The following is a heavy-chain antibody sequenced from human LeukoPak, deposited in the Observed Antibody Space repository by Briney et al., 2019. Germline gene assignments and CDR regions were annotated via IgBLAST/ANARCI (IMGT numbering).Heavy chain of an antibody. CDR3: ARERYSSSWYVDY. D-gene: IGHD6-13*01. CDR2: IYYSGST. V-gene: IGHV4-59*02. CDR1: GGSVSGYY. Sequence: SETLSLTCTVSGGSVSGYYWNWIRQSLGKGLEWIGYIYYSGSTNYNPSLKSRVTISLDTSNNQFSLKMSSVTAADTAVYYCARERYSSSWYVDYWGQGTPVTVSS. J-gene: IGHJ4*02.